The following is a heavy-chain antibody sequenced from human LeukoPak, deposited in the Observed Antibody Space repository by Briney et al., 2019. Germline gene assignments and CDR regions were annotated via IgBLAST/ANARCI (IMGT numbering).Heavy chain of an antibody. V-gene: IGHV6-1*01. CDR2: TYYRSKWYN. D-gene: IGHD3-22*01. J-gene: IGHJ4*02. CDR3: ARGALYYDRPPHY. Sequence: KSSQTLSLTCAISGDSVSSNSAAWNWIRQSPSRGLEWLGRTYYRSKWYNDYAVSVKSRITINPDTSKNQFSLKLSSVTAADTAVYYCARGALYYDRPPHYWGQGTLVTVSS. CDR1: GDSVSSNSAA.